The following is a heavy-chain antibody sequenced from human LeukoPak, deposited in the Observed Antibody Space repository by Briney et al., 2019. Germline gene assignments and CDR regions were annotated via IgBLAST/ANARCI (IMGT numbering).Heavy chain of an antibody. J-gene: IGHJ4*02. D-gene: IGHD2-2*01. CDR2: IIPIFGTA. CDR1: GGTFSSYA. Sequence: SVKVSCKASGGTFSSYAISWVRQAPGQGLEWMGGIIPIFGTANYAQMFQGRVTITADESTSTAYMELSSLRSEDTAVYYCARDCSSTSCYDYWGQGTLVTVSS. V-gene: IGHV1-69*13. CDR3: ARDCSSTSCYDY.